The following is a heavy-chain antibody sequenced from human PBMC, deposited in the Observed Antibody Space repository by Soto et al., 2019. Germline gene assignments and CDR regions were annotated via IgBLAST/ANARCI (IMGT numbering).Heavy chain of an antibody. Sequence: VQLLESGGGLIQPGGSLRLSCAASGFTFSYGVYWLRQAPGKGLEWVAYISYDSSNKFYGDSVKGRFTISRDNSKHTQFLQMNSLRAEDTAVYYCANLVIGYCSANSSDDYWGQGTLVAVSS. CDR1: GFTFSYG. CDR3: ANLVIGYCSANSSDDY. CDR2: ISYDSSNK. J-gene: IGHJ4*01. D-gene: IGHD2-15*01. V-gene: IGHV3-30*18.